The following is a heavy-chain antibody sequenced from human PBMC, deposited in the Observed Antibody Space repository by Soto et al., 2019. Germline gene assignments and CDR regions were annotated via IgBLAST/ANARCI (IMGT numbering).Heavy chain of an antibody. V-gene: IGHV1-58*02. CDR2: IVVGSGNT. Sequence: GASVKVSCKASGFTFTSSAMQWVRQACGQRLEWIGWIVVGSGNTNYAQKFQERVTITRDMSTSTAYMELSSLRSEDTAVYYCAATYYDILTGYSRPGHWGQGTLVTVSS. D-gene: IGHD3-9*01. CDR3: AATYYDILTGYSRPGH. CDR1: GFTFTSSA. J-gene: IGHJ4*02.